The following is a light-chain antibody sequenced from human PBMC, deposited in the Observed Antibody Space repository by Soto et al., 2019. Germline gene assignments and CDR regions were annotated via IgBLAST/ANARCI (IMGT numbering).Light chain of an antibody. Sequence: QSVLTQPASVSGSPGQSITMSCTGTRSDVGGYTYVSWYQQDPGKAPKLIMYDVSYRPSGVSNRFSGSKSGNAASLTISGLQAEDEADYYCSSYTSSSTVVFGGGTKLTVL. CDR1: RSDVGGYTY. CDR3: SSYTSSSTVV. J-gene: IGLJ2*01. V-gene: IGLV2-14*01. CDR2: DVS.